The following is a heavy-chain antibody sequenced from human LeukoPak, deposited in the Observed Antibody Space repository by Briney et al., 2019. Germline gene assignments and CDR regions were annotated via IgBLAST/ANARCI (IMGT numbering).Heavy chain of an antibody. J-gene: IGHJ6*02. Sequence: PSETLSLTCAVYGGSFSGYYWSWIRQPPGKGLEWIGEINHSGSTNYNPSLKSRVTISVDTSKNQFSLKLSSVTAADTAVCYCARVPYGDKYYGMDVWGQGTTVTVSS. CDR1: GGSFSGYY. V-gene: IGHV4-34*01. D-gene: IGHD4-17*01. CDR2: INHSGST. CDR3: ARVPYGDKYYGMDV.